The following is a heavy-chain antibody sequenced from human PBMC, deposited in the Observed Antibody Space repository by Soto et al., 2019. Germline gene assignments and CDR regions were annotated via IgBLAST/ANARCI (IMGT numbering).Heavy chain of an antibody. V-gene: IGHV4-39*01. CDR1: GGSISSSNYY. CDR2: IYYSGST. Sequence: PSETLSLTCTVSGGSISSSNYYWGWIRQPPGKGLEWIGSIYYSGSTYYNPSLKSRVTISVDMSKNQFSLKLSSVIAADTAVYYCARHSASSWSYYYYMDVWGKGTTVTVSS. D-gene: IGHD3-3*01. J-gene: IGHJ6*03. CDR3: ARHSASSWSYYYYMDV.